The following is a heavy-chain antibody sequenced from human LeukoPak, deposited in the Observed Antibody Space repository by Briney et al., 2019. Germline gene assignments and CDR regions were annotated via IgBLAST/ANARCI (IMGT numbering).Heavy chain of an antibody. V-gene: IGHV3-20*04. CDR1: GFTFDDYG. D-gene: IGHD3-22*01. CDR2: INWNGGST. Sequence: GGSLRLSCATSGFTFDDYGMSWVRQAPGKGLEWVSGINWNGGSTGYADSVKGRFTISRGNAKNSLYLQMNSLRAEDTALYYCARAEYYYDSSGPLDYWGQGTLVTVSS. CDR3: ARAEYYYDSSGPLDY. J-gene: IGHJ4*02.